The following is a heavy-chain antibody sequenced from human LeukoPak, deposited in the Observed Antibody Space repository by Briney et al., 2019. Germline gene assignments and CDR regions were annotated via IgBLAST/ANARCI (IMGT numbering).Heavy chain of an antibody. V-gene: IGHV3-74*01. CDR1: GFTFSSYW. CDR2: INSDGSST. J-gene: IGHJ4*02. CDR3: ASDRTGWPIDY. Sequence: GGSLRLSCAASGFTFSSYWMHWVRQAPGKGLVWVSRINSDGSSTSYADSVKGRFTISRDNAKNTLYLQMNSLRAEDTAVYYCASDRTGWPIDYWGQGTLVTVSS. D-gene: IGHD1-14*01.